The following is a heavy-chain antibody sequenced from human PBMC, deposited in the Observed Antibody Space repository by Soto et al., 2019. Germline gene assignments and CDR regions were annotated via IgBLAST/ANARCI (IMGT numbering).Heavy chain of an antibody. V-gene: IGHV3-74*01. D-gene: IGHD2-15*01. Sequence: EVQLVESGGGLVQPGESLRLSCAASGFTFSSYWMHWVRQAPGKGLVWVSRINSDGSSTSYSGSVKGRFTISRDNDKNTLYLQMNSLRAEDTDVYYCVRTSLVVAAATREDYWGQGTLVTVSS. CDR3: VRTSLVVAAATREDY. CDR2: INSDGSST. CDR1: GFTFSSYW. J-gene: IGHJ4*02.